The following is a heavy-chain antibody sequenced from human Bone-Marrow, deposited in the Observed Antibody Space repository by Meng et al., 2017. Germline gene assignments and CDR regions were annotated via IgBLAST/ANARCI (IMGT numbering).Heavy chain of an antibody. Sequence: QVELQQGGAGLLKPSETLSLTWAVSGGSFSGYYWTWIRQPPGKGLEWIGEINHSGSSNYNPSLKSRVTLSADTPERQFSLKLSSVTAADTAVYYCARGRRIVGATFRLFDYWGQGTLVTVSS. CDR2: INHSGSS. CDR3: ARGRRIVGATFRLFDY. CDR1: GGSFSGYY. J-gene: IGHJ4*02. V-gene: IGHV4-34*01. D-gene: IGHD1-26*01.